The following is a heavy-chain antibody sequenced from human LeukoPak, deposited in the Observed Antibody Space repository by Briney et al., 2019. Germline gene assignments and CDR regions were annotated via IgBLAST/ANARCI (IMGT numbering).Heavy chain of an antibody. CDR3: AREPRLSSRYWCFDL. CDR1: GYTFTNYY. CDR2: INPSGGST. Sequence: GASVKVSCKASGYTFTNYYMHWVRQAPGQGLEWMGIINPSGGSTSYAQKFQGRVTMTRDMSTSTVYMELSSLRSEDTAVYYCAREPRLSSRYWCFDLWGRGTLVTVSS. V-gene: IGHV1-46*01. D-gene: IGHD3-16*02. J-gene: IGHJ2*01.